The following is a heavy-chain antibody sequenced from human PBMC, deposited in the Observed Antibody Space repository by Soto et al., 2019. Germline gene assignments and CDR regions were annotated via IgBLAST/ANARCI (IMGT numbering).Heavy chain of an antibody. CDR3: ARDSDYYDSSGYYAEEAFDI. J-gene: IGHJ3*02. CDR1: GYTFTSYG. Sequence: ASVKVSCKDSGYTFTSYGISWVRQAPGQGLEWMGWISAYNGNTNYAQKLQGRVTMTTDTSTSTAYMELRSLRSDDTAVYYCARDSDYYDSSGYYAEEAFDIWGQGTMVTVSS. V-gene: IGHV1-18*04. CDR2: ISAYNGNT. D-gene: IGHD3-22*01.